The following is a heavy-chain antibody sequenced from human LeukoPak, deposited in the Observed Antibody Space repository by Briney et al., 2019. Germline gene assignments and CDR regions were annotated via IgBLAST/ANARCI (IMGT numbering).Heavy chain of an antibody. CDR1: GYTFTSYG. J-gene: IGHJ6*03. CDR2: ISAYNGNT. D-gene: IGHD6-13*01. CDR3: ARGPYSSSWYVRYYYYYYMDV. V-gene: IGHV1-18*01. Sequence: ASVKVSCKASGYTFTSYGISWVRQAPGQGLEWMGWISAYNGNTNYAQKFQGRVTMTTDTSTSTAYMELRSLRSEDTAVYYCARGPYSSSWYVRYYYYYYMDVWGKGTTVTVSS.